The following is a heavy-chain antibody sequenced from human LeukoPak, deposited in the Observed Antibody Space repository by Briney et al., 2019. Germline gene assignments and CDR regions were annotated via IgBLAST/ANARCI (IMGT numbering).Heavy chain of an antibody. J-gene: IGHJ4*02. D-gene: IGHD6-13*01. Sequence: GGSLRLSCAASGFTFDDYGMSWVRQAPGKGLEWVSGINWNGGSTGYADSVKGRFTISRDNAKNSLYLQMNSLRAEDAALYCCARGSSSSPFDYWGQGTLVTVSS. CDR3: ARGSSSSPFDY. CDR2: INWNGGST. V-gene: IGHV3-20*04. CDR1: GFTFDDYG.